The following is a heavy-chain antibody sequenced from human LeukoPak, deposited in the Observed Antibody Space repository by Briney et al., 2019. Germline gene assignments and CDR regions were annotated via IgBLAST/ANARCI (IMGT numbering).Heavy chain of an antibody. V-gene: IGHV1-69*04. Sequence: ASVKVSCKTSGGTFSNYAISWVRQAPGQGLEWMGRIIPFLDIIISAQKFQGRVTITADQPTGTVYMELSSLTSVDTAVYYCARVLWFGEASYHYGMDVWGQGTTVTVSS. CDR3: ARVLWFGEASYHYGMDV. CDR1: GGTFSNYA. D-gene: IGHD3-10*01. CDR2: IIPFLDII. J-gene: IGHJ6*02.